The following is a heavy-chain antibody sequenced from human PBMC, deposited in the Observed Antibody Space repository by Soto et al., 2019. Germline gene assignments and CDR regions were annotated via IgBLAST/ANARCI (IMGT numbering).Heavy chain of an antibody. Sequence: QVQLVESGGGVVQPGRSLRLSCAASGLTFSSYGRHWVRQAPGKGLEWVAVIWYDGSNKYYADSVKGRFTISRDNSKNTLYLQMNSLRAEDTAVYYCARVIAVAAVDYWGQGTLVTVSS. J-gene: IGHJ4*02. CDR2: IWYDGSNK. D-gene: IGHD6-19*01. CDR3: ARVIAVAAVDY. CDR1: GLTFSSYG. V-gene: IGHV3-33*01.